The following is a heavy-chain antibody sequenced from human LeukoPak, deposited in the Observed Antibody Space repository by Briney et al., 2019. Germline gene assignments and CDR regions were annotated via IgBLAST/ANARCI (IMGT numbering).Heavy chain of an antibody. D-gene: IGHD6-13*01. Sequence: GGSLRLSCAASGFTFSSYYMHWVRQVPGKGLVWVSRINGDESSTTYADSVKGRFTISRDNAKNTLYLQMNSLRAEDTAVYYCAKEIAAAGFYGRGNYFDYWGQGTLVTVSS. V-gene: IGHV3-74*01. CDR1: GFTFSSYY. CDR2: INGDESST. CDR3: AKEIAAAGFYGRGNYFDY. J-gene: IGHJ4*02.